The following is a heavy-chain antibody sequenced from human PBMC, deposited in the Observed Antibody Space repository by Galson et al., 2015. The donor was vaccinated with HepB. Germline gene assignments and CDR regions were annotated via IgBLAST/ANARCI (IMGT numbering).Heavy chain of an antibody. CDR1: GFTFSSYA. J-gene: IGHJ3*02. D-gene: IGHD3-22*01. V-gene: IGHV3-30*04. CDR2: ISYDGSNK. Sequence: SLRLSCAASGFTFSSYAMHWVRQAPGKGLEWVAVISYDGSNKYYADSVKGRFTISRDNSKNTLYLQMNSLRAEDTAVYYCARGSYYYDSSGYWGADAFDIWGQGTMVTVSS. CDR3: ARGSYYYDSSGYWGADAFDI.